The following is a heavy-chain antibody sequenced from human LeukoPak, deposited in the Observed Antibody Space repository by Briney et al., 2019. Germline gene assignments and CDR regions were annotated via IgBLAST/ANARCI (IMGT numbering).Heavy chain of an antibody. CDR3: ARAQVGATYDY. CDR1: GFTLSSYS. Sequence: SGGSLRLSCAASGFTLSSYSMNWVRQAPGKGLEWVSSISSSSSYIYYADSVKGRFTISRDNAKNSLYLQMNSLRAEDTAVYYCARAQVGATYDYWGQGTLVTVSS. V-gene: IGHV3-21*01. CDR2: ISSSSSYI. D-gene: IGHD1-26*01. J-gene: IGHJ4*02.